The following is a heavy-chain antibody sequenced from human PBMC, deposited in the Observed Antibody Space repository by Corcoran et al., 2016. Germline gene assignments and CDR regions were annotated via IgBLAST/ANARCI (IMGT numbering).Heavy chain of an antibody. CDR1: GGSFSGYY. CDR3: ARGRHRIAATHYLDY. V-gene: IGHV4-34*01. J-gene: IGHJ4*02. Sequence: QVQLQQWGAGLLKPSETLSLTCAVYGGSFSGYYWSWIRQPPGKGLEWIGEINHSGSTNYNPSLKSRVTISVDTSKNQFSLKLSSVTAADTAVYYCARGRHRIAATHYLDYWGQGTLVTVSS. D-gene: IGHD6-6*01. CDR2: INHSGST.